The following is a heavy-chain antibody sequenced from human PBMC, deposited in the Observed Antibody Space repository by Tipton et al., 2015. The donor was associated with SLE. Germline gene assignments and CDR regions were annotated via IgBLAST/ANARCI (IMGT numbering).Heavy chain of an antibody. D-gene: IGHD1-26*01. V-gene: IGHV1-2*02. CDR2: IDPNSGGT. J-gene: IGHJ4*02. Sequence: QSGPEVKKPGASVKVSCKASGYTFTGYFMHWVRQAPGQGLEWMGWIDPNSGGTNYAQKFQGRVTMTRDTSISTAYMELSRLRSDDTAVYYCARDVSGNYPGDYWGQGTLVTVSS. CDR1: GYTFTGYF. CDR3: ARDVSGNYPGDY.